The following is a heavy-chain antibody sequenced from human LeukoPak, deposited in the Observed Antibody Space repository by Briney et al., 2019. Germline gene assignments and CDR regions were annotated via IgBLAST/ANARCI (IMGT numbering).Heavy chain of an antibody. CDR2: ISHDRSEK. J-gene: IGHJ4*02. CDR1: GFTFSNFW. Sequence: PGGSLRLSCSASGFTFSNFWMAWVRQAPGKGLEWVTNISHDRSEKYCVDSAKGRFTISRDNAKNSLYLQMNSLRAEDTAVYYCAREGPMTRSGSYDYWGRGTLVTVSS. V-gene: IGHV3-7*05. D-gene: IGHD1-26*01. CDR3: AREGPMTRSGSYDY.